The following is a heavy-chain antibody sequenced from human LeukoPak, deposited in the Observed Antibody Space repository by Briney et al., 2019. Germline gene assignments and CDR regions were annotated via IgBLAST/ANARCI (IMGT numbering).Heavy chain of an antibody. D-gene: IGHD3-10*01. CDR1: GGSISSGGYY. V-gene: IGHV4-31*03. J-gene: IGHJ5*02. CDR3: ARDTTVVGVKGNWFDP. Sequence: SQTLSLTCTVSGGSISSGGYYWSWIRQHPGKGLEWIGDIYYSGSTYYNPSLKSRVIISVDLSKKQLSLKVSSVTAADTAVYYCARDTTVVGVKGNWFDPWGQGTLVTVSS. CDR2: IYYSGST.